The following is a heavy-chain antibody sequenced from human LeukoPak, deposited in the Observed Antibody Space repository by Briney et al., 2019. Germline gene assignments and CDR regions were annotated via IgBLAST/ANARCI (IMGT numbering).Heavy chain of an antibody. V-gene: IGHV1-69*05. Sequence: GASVKVSCKASGGTFSSYAISWVRQAPGRGLEWMGGIIPIFGTANYAQKFQGRVTITTDESTSTAYMELSSLRSEDTAVYYCARVMGRYGGNDYYYYYYMDVWGKGTTVTVSS. D-gene: IGHD4-23*01. CDR3: ARVMGRYGGNDYYYYYYMDV. CDR2: IIPIFGTA. CDR1: GGTFSSYA. J-gene: IGHJ6*03.